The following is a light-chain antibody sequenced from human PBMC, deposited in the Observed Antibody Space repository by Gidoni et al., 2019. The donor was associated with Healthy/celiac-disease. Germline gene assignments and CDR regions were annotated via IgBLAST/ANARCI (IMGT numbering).Light chain of an antibody. CDR3: SSYTSSSTRV. Sequence: QSALTQPAPASGSAGQAITISCTGTSSDVGGYTYDSWYQQHPDKATKLMIYDVSNRPSGVSNRFSGSKSGNTASLTISGFQAEDEADYYCSSYTSSSTRVFGGGTKLTVL. V-gene: IGLV2-14*03. CDR2: DVS. CDR1: SSDVGGYTY. J-gene: IGLJ3*02.